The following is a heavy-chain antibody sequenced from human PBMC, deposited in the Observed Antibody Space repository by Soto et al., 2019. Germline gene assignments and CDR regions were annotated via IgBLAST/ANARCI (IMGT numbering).Heavy chain of an antibody. CDR2: ISSTTNYI. J-gene: IGHJ4*02. Sequence: GGSLRVSCATSGFFFRSHAMNWVRQAPGKGLEWVSSISSTTNYIYYGDSMKGRFTISRDNAKNSLYLEMNSLRAEDTAVYYCARESEDLTSNFDYWGQGPLVTVS. V-gene: IGHV3-21*06. CDR3: ARESEDLTSNFDY. CDR1: GFFFRSHA.